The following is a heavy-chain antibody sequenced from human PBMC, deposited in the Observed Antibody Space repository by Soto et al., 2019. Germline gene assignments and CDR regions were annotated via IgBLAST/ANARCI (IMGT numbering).Heavy chain of an antibody. CDR3: AIVSRGYYYMDV. CDR1: GFTFSSYW. CDR2: INGDGGTT. V-gene: IGHV3-74*01. Sequence: EVQLVESGGDLVQPGGSLRLSCVASGFTFSSYWIHWVRQAPGKGLVWVSRINGDGGTTNYADSVKGRLTISRDNAKNTVYLHVNSLGAEDTAVYYCAIVSRGYYYMDVWGRGSPLTV. J-gene: IGHJ6*03.